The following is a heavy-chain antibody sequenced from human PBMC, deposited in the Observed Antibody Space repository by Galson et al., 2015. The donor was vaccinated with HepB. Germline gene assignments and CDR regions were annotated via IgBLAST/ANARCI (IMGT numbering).Heavy chain of an antibody. V-gene: IGHV4-30-4*01. D-gene: IGHD6-13*01. Sequence: TLSLTCTVSGGSISSGDYYWSWIRQPPGKGLEWIGYIYYSGSTYYNPSLKSRVTISVDTSKNQFSLKLSSVTAADTAVYYCANSAGAPRAFDIWGQGTMVTVSS. J-gene: IGHJ3*02. CDR1: GGSISSGDYY. CDR2: IYYSGST. CDR3: ANSAGAPRAFDI.